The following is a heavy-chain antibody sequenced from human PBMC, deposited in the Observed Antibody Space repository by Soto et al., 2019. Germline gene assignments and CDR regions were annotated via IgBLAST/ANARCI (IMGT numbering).Heavy chain of an antibody. J-gene: IGHJ6*02. CDR2: IKQDGSEK. CDR3: ARERDYDFWSGYYWPHYYYYGMDV. D-gene: IGHD3-3*01. Sequence: HPGGSLRLSCAASGFTFSSYWMSWVRQAPGKGLEWVANIKQDGSEKYYVDSVKGRFTISRDNAKNSLYLQMNSLRAEDTAVYYCARERDYDFWSGYYWPHYYYYGMDVWGQGTTVTVSS. CDR1: GFTFSSYW. V-gene: IGHV3-7*01.